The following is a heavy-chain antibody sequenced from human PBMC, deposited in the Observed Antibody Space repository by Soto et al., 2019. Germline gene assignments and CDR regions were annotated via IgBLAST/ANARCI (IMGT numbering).Heavy chain of an antibody. CDR1: GYTFTSYA. V-gene: IGHV1-3*01. J-gene: IGHJ4*02. CDR2: INAGNGNT. Sequence: ASVKVSCKASGYTFTSYAMHWVRQAPGQRLEWMGWINAGNGNTKYSQKFQGRVTITRDTSASTAYMELSSLRSEDTAVYYCARDSPDSMIVVVNPFDYWGQGTLVPVAS. D-gene: IGHD3-22*01. CDR3: ARDSPDSMIVVVNPFDY.